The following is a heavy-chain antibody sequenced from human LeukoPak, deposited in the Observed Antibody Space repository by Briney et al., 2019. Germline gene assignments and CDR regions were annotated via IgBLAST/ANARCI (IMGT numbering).Heavy chain of an antibody. Sequence: SQTLSLTCAVSGGSISGGGYCWSWIRQPPGKGLGWIGYIYHSGSTYNNPSLKSRVTISVDRSKNQFSLKLSSVTAADTAVYYCARVVVITTDWYFDLWGRGTLVTVSS. D-gene: IGHD3-22*01. J-gene: IGHJ2*01. CDR2: IYHSGST. CDR1: GGSISGGGYC. CDR3: ARVVVITTDWYFDL. V-gene: IGHV4-30-2*01.